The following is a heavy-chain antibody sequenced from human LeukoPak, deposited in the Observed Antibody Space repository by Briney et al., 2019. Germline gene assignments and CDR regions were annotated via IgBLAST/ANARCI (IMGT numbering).Heavy chain of an antibody. CDR1: GGSISSGAYY. J-gene: IGHJ3*02. CDR2: INHSGST. D-gene: IGHD1-26*01. CDR3: ARVSGWGAFDI. Sequence: SETLSLTCTVSGGSISSGAYYWSWIRQHPGKGLEWIGEINHSGSTNYNPSLKSRVTISVDTSKNQFSLKLSSVTAADTAVYYCARVSGWGAFDIWGQGTMVTVSS. V-gene: IGHV4-39*07.